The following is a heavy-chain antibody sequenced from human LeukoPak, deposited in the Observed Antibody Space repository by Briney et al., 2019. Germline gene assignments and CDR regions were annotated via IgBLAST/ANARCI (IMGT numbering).Heavy chain of an antibody. D-gene: IGHD6-19*01. J-gene: IGHJ5*02. CDR3: ARAYSSGWLDWFDP. CDR2: INHSGST. Sequence: SETLSLTCAVYGGSFSGYYWSWIRQPPGKGLEWIGEINHSGSTNYNPSLKSRVTMSVDTSKNQFSLKLSSVTAADTAVYYCARAYSSGWLDWFDPWGQGTLVTVSS. V-gene: IGHV4-34*01. CDR1: GGSFSGYY.